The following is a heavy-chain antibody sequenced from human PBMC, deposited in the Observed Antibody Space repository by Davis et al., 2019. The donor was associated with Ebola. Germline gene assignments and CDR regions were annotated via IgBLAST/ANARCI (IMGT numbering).Heavy chain of an antibody. CDR3: ARGDVPFAEAAY. Sequence: GESLKISCAASGFTFTTYWMTWGRRAPGKGLEWVANINPVGSEQNYAGSVKGRFTISRDNAKKSVFLQMNSLRVEDTAVYFCARGDVPFAEAAYWGQGTLAIVSS. J-gene: IGHJ1*01. V-gene: IGHV3-7*03. CDR2: INPVGSEQ. CDR1: GFTFTTYW. D-gene: IGHD3-16*01.